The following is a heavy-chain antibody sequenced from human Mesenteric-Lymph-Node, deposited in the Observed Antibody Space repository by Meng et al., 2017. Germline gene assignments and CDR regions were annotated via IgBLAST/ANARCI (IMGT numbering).Heavy chain of an antibody. CDR1: GFTFDDYA. CDR3: ARNYFDNCPDY. J-gene: IGHJ4*02. D-gene: IGHD3-22*01. Sequence: SLKISCAASGFTFDDYAMHWVRQAPGKGLEWVSGISWNSGSIGYADSVKGRFTISRDNAKNSLYLQMDSLRAEDTAVYYCARNYFDNCPDYWGQGTLVTVSS. CDR2: ISWNSGSI. V-gene: IGHV3-9*01.